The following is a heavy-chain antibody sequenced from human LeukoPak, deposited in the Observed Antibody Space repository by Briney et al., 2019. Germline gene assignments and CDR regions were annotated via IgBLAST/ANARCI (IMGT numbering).Heavy chain of an antibody. CDR1: GYTFTSYY. CDR3: TRDLPYSSSWESIDY. D-gene: IGHD6-13*01. J-gene: IGHJ4*02. V-gene: IGHV1-46*01. Sequence: ASVKVSCKASGYTFTSYYMHWVRQAPGQGLEWMGIINPSGGSTSYAQKFQGRVTMTTDTSTSTAYMELRSLRSDDTAVYYCTRDLPYSSSWESIDYWGQGTLVTVSS. CDR2: INPSGGST.